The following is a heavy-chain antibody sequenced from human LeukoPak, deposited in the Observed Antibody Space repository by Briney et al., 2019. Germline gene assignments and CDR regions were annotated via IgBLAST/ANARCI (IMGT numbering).Heavy chain of an antibody. V-gene: IGHV1-2*02. CDR3: ARVREWEPQDPGSAWFDP. D-gene: IGHD1-26*01. CDR1: GYTFTGYY. CDR2: INPNSGGT. Sequence: GASVKVSCKASGYTFTGYYMHWVRQAPGQGLEWMGWINPNSGGTNYAQKFQGRVTMTRDTSVSTAYMELSRLRSDDTAVYYCARVREWEPQDPGSAWFDPWGQGTLVTVSS. J-gene: IGHJ5*02.